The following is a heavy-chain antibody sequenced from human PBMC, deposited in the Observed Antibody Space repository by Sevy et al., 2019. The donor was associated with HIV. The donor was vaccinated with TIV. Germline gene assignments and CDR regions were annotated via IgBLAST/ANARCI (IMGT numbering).Heavy chain of an antibody. V-gene: IGHV1-2*02. Sequence: ASVNVSCKASGHTFSGNYIQWVRQAPGQGLEWLGWINSNSGAISYAQKFQDRVTMTRDTSTTTAYMELSRLRSDDTAVYYCATEYSYDYWGQGTLVTVSS. CDR2: INSNSGAI. CDR3: ATEYSYDY. D-gene: IGHD5-12*01. CDR1: GHTFSGNY. J-gene: IGHJ4*02.